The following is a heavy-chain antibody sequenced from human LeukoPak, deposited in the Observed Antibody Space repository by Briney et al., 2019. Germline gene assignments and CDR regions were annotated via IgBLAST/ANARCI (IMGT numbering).Heavy chain of an antibody. D-gene: IGHD3-10*01. CDR3: ARFMVRGDSDAFDI. V-gene: IGHV3-53*01. Sequence: PRGSLRLSCAASGFTVSSNYMSWVRQAPGKGLEWVPVIYSGGSTYYADSVKGRFTISRDNSKNTLYLQMNSLRAEDTAVYYCARFMVRGDSDAFDIWGQGTMVTVSS. CDR2: IYSGGST. CDR1: GFTVSSNY. J-gene: IGHJ3*02.